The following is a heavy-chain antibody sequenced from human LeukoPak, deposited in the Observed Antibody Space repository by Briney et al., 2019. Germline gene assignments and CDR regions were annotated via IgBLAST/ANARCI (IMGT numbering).Heavy chain of an antibody. CDR2: INPNSGGT. D-gene: IGHD5-18*01. CDR3: ARDTTMITYWFDP. CDR1: GNTFTDYY. J-gene: IGHJ5*02. Sequence: GASVKVSCKASGNTFTDYYMHWVRQAPGQGLEWMGWINPNSGGTNYAQKFQGRVTMTRDMSVSTAYMELNRLRSDDTGVYYCARDTTMITYWFDPWGQGTLVTVSS. V-gene: IGHV1-2*02.